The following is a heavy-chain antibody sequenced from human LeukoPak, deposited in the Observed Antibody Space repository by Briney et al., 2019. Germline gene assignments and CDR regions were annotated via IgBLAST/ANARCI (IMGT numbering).Heavy chain of an antibody. V-gene: IGHV1-2*02. CDR1: GYTFTGYY. D-gene: IGHD1-26*01. J-gene: IGHJ4*02. CDR3: ARGGSYSAHFDY. Sequence: ASVKVSCKASGYTFTGYYMHWVRQAPGQGLEWMGWINPNSGATNYAQKFQGRVSMTRDTSISTAYMELSRLRSDDTAVYYCARGGSYSAHFDYWGQGTLVTVSS. CDR2: INPNSGAT.